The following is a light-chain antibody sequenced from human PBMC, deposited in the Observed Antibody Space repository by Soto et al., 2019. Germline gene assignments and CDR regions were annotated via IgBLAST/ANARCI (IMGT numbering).Light chain of an antibody. CDR2: EVS. Sequence: QSALTQPASVSGSPGQSITISCTGNSSDVGGYNYVSWYQQHPGKAPKLMIYEVSNRPSGVSNRFSGSKSGNTASLTISGLQAEDEADYYCSSYTISSTRVFGGGTKLTVL. CDR1: SSDVGGYNY. V-gene: IGLV2-14*01. CDR3: SSYTISSTRV. J-gene: IGLJ3*02.